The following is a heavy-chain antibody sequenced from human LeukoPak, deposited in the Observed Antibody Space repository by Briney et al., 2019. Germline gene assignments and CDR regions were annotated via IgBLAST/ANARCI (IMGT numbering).Heavy chain of an antibody. Sequence: GGSLRLSCAASGFTFSSYWMSWVRQGPGKGLEWVGNIKQDGSEKYYVDSVKGRFSISRDNAKNSLYLQMNSLRADDTAIYFCARGALTTTFDYWGQGALVTVSS. D-gene: IGHD4-17*01. V-gene: IGHV3-7*02. CDR1: GFTFSSYW. CDR2: IKQDGSEK. CDR3: ARGALTTTFDY. J-gene: IGHJ4*02.